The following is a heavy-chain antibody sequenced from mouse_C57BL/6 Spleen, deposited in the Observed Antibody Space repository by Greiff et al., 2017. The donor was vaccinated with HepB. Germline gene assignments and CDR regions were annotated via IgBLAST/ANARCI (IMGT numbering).Heavy chain of an antibody. J-gene: IGHJ4*01. D-gene: IGHD2-5*01. V-gene: IGHV2-2*01. Sequence: VQLQQSGPGLVQPSQSLSITCTVSGFSLTSYGVHWVRQSPGKGLEWLGVIWSGGSTDYNAAFISRLSISKDNSKSQVFFKMNSLQADDTAIYYCARRGYYYSKKGYAMDYWGQGTSVTVSS. CDR2: IWSGGST. CDR1: GFSLTSYG. CDR3: ARRGYYYSKKGYAMDY.